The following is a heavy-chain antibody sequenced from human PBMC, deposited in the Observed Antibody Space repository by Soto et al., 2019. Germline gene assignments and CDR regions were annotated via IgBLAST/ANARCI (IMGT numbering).Heavy chain of an antibody. Sequence: SETLSLTCFVSGGSVTSYHWSWIRQFPGKGLEWIGYIYYSGSPNYSPSLESRVTISEDTSKNQFSLKLSSVTAADTAIYYCPGGRDDYNRWYVDLGCRGALVKVSS. CDR2: IYYSGSP. CDR3: PGGRDDYNRWYVDL. D-gene: IGHD4-4*01. CDR1: GGSVTSYH. J-gene: IGHJ2*01. V-gene: IGHV4-59*02.